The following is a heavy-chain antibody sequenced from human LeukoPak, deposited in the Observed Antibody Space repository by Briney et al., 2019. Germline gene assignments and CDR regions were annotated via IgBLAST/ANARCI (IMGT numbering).Heavy chain of an antibody. J-gene: IGHJ4*02. CDR2: ISPIFGTA. V-gene: IGHV1-69*05. CDR1: GGTFSSYA. CDR3: ARVRTGVGAAVWYYFDY. Sequence: SVKVSCKASGGTFSSYAISWVRQAPGQGLEWMGGISPIFGTANYAQKFQGRVTITTDEFTSTAYMELSSLRSEDTAVYYCARVRTGVGAAVWYYFDYWGQGTLVTVSS. D-gene: IGHD1-26*01.